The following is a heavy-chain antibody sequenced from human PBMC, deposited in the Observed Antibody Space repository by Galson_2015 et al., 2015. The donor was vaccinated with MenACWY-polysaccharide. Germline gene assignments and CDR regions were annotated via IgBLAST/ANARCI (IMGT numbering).Heavy chain of an antibody. CDR3: ARDRKGGGYYYGMDV. J-gene: IGHJ6*02. Sequence: SLRLSCAASGFTFSSYEMNLVRQAPGKGLEWVSYISSSGSTIYYADSVKGRFTISRDNAKNSLYLQMNSLRAEDTAVYYCARDRKGGGYYYGMDVWGRGATVTVSS. V-gene: IGHV3-48*03. CDR2: ISSSGSTI. CDR1: GFTFSSYE. D-gene: IGHD1-14*01.